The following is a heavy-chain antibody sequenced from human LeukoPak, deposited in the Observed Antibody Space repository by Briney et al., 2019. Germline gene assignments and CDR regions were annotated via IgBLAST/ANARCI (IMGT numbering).Heavy chain of an antibody. CDR3: ARTYYYDRSGYYDNWFDP. V-gene: IGHV3-30-3*01. J-gene: IGHJ5*02. D-gene: IGHD3-22*01. CDR2: LSYDGSND. CDR1: GFTFSSYT. Sequence: PGGSLRLSCAASGFTFSSYTMHWVRQAPGKGLEWISLLSYDGSNDYYADSVKGRFSISRDNSRNTLYLQMDSLRAEDTAVYYCARTYYYDRSGYYDNWFDPWGQGTLVTVAS.